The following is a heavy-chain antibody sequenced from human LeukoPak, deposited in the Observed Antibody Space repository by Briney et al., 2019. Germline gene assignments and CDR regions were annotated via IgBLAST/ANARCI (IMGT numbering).Heavy chain of an antibody. Sequence: ASVKVSCTASGGTFSSYAISWVRQAPGQGLEWMGGIIPIFGTANYAQKFQGRVTITADKSTSTAYMELSSLRSEDTAVYYCARRCSRDYYMDVWGKGTTVTVSS. CDR1: GGTFSSYA. V-gene: IGHV1-69*06. CDR2: IIPIFGTA. D-gene: IGHD6-13*01. CDR3: ARRCSRDYYMDV. J-gene: IGHJ6*03.